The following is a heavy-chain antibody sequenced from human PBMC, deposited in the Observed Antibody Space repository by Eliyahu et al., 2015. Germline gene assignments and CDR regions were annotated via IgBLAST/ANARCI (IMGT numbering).Heavy chain of an antibody. J-gene: IGHJ4*02. CDR1: GGSFSGYY. CDR3: AGSMIGLDY. V-gene: IGHV4-34*01. Sequence: QVQLQQWGAGLLKPSETLSLTCAVYGGSFSGYYWSWIRQSPGKGLEWIGEINHAGSTNYHPSLKGRVTISVDTSKDQFSLKLSSVTAADTAVYYCAGSMIGLDYWGQGTPVTVSS. D-gene: IGHD3-22*01. CDR2: INHAGST.